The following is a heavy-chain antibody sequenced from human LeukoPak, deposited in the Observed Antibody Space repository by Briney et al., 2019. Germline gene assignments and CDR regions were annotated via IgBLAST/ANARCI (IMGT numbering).Heavy chain of an antibody. Sequence: GGSLRLSCAASGFTFSSYSMNWVRQAPGKGLEWVSSISSSSIYIYNADSVKGRFTISRDNSKNTLYLQMNSLRAEDTAVYYCAKGRIAAAPFDYWGQGTLVTVSS. V-gene: IGHV3-21*01. D-gene: IGHD6-13*01. CDR3: AKGRIAAAPFDY. CDR1: GFTFSSYS. J-gene: IGHJ4*02. CDR2: ISSSSIYI.